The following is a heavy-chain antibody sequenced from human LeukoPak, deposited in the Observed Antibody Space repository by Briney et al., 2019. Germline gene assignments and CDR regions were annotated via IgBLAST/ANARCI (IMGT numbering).Heavy chain of an antibody. J-gene: IGHJ4*02. V-gene: IGHV3-9*01. CDR2: ISWNSGSI. Sequence: GGSLRLSCAASGFTFDDYAMHWVRQAPGKGLEWVSGISWNSGSIGYADSVKGRFTISRDNAKNSLYLQMNSLRAEDTAVYYCARDSSDSSSWHGYFDYWGQGTLVSVSS. CDR3: ARDSSDSSSWHGYFDY. CDR1: GFTFDDYA. D-gene: IGHD6-13*01.